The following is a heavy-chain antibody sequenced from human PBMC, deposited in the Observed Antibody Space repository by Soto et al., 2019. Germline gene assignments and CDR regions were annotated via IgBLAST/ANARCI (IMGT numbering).Heavy chain of an antibody. V-gene: IGHV3-33*01. CDR3: AIGPMTAVTTGGDWYFAL. D-gene: IGHD4-17*01. Sequence: QVQLVESGGGVVQPGRSLRLSCAASGFTFSSYGMHWVRQAPGKGLEWVAVIWYDGTNKYYADSVNGRFTISRDDSNSTLYLQMNSLRAEDTAVYYCAIGPMTAVTTGGDWYFALWGRVTLFTVS. J-gene: IGHJ2*01. CDR2: IWYDGTNK. CDR1: GFTFSSYG.